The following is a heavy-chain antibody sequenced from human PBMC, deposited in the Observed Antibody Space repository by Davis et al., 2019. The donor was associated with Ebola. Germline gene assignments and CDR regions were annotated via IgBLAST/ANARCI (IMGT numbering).Heavy chain of an antibody. Sequence: PGGSLRLSCAASGFTFSSYGMHWVRQAPGKGLEWVAVIWYDGSNKYYADSVKGRFTISRDNSKNTLYLQMNSLRAEDTAVYYCARDDDYIWGSYRSGGFDYWGQGTLVTVSS. CDR1: GFTFSSYG. CDR2: IWYDGSNK. V-gene: IGHV3-33*01. J-gene: IGHJ4*02. D-gene: IGHD3-16*02. CDR3: ARDDDYIWGSYRSGGFDY.